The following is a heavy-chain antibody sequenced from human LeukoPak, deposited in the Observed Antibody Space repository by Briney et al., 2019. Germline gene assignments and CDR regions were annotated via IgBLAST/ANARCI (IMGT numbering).Heavy chain of an antibody. CDR1: GYTLTDYY. D-gene: IGHD6-19*01. Sequence: ASVKASCKASGYTLTDYYIHWVRQAPGQGLELMGWINPNRGGTKYAQKFQGRVTMTRDTSISTAYMELNRLRSDDSAVYYCARGGHSGWYGPDSVDYWGQGSLVTVSS. V-gene: IGHV1-2*02. J-gene: IGHJ4*02. CDR2: INPNRGGT. CDR3: ARGGHSGWYGPDSVDY.